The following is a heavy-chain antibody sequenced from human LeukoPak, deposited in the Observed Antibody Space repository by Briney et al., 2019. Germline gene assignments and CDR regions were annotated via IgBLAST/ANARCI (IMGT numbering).Heavy chain of an antibody. CDR3: AKDRVVTTLPDYFDY. D-gene: IGHD2-21*02. CDR1: GYTFTSYG. CDR2: ISAYNGNT. J-gene: IGHJ4*02. V-gene: IGHV1-18*01. Sequence: ASVKVSCKASGYTFTSYGISWVRQAPGQGLEWMGWISAYNGNTNYAQKLQGRVTMTTDTSTSTAYMELRSLRSDDTAVYYCAKDRVVTTLPDYFDYWGQGTLVTVSS.